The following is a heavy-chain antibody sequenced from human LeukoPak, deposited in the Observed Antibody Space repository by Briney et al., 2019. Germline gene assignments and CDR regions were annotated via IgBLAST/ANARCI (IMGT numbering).Heavy chain of an antibody. CDR2: ISSSGTTI. Sequence: AGGSLRLSCAASGFTFSSYEMHWVRQAPGKGLEWVADISSSGTTIYYADSVKDRFTISRDNAKNSLYLQMNSLRAEDTAVYYCARLLVATPGVDPWGQGTLVTVSS. D-gene: IGHD5-12*01. J-gene: IGHJ5*02. CDR3: ARLLVATPGVDP. CDR1: GFTFSSYE. V-gene: IGHV3-48*03.